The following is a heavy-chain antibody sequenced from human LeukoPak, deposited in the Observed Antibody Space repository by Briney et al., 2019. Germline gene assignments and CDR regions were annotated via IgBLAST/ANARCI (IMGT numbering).Heavy chain of an antibody. V-gene: IGHV6-1*01. CDR1: GDTVSSNSAA. J-gene: IGHJ3*01. CDR2: TYYRSKWYY. CDR3: ARGFALDF. Sequence: SQTPSLTCDISGDTVSSNSAAWHWIRQSPSRGLEWLGRTYYRSKWYYDYAVSVKSRITISPDTSKNQFSLQLNSVTADDTAVYYCARGFALDFWGQGTMVTVSP.